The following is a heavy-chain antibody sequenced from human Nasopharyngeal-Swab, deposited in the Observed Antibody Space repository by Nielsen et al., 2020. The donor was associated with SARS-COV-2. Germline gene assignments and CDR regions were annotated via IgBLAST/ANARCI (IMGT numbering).Heavy chain of an antibody. CDR1: GYTLTELS. V-gene: IGHV1-24*01. Sequence: ASVKVSCKVSGYTLTELSMHWVRQAPGKGLEWMGGFDPEDGETIYAQKFQGRVTMTEDTSTDTAYMELSSLRSDDTAVYYCARGGSGFLHYVFDYWGQGTLVTVSS. J-gene: IGHJ4*02. D-gene: IGHD6-19*01. CDR2: FDPEDGET. CDR3: ARGGSGFLHYVFDY.